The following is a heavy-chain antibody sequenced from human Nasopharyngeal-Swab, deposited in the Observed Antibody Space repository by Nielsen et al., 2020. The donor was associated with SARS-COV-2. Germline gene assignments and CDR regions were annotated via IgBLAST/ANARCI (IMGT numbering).Heavy chain of an antibody. CDR3: ARQQIIGTTAPLGPFDI. V-gene: IGHV5-51*01. CDR2: ISPGDSDA. D-gene: IGHD1-1*01. CDR1: GYSFTRNW. J-gene: IGHJ3*02. Sequence: TVSCKGSGYSFTRNWIGWVRQMPGKGLEWMGIISPGDSDARYSPSFLGQVTISADKSINTAYLQWSSLKASDTAMYYCARQQIIGTTAPLGPFDIWGQGTMVTVSS.